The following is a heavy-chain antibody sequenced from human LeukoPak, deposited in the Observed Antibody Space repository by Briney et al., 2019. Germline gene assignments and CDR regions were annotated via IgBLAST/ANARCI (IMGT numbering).Heavy chain of an antibody. CDR2: INPNSGGT. D-gene: IGHD2-8*02. J-gene: IGHJ3*02. CDR1: GYTFTGYY. Sequence: GASVKVSCKASGYTFTGYYMHWVRQAPGQGLAWMGWINPNSGGTNYAQKFQGRVTMTRDTSISTAYMELSRLRSDDTAVYYCAKGIVPPGGGGDAFDIWGQGTMVTVSS. CDR3: AKGIVPPGGGGDAFDI. V-gene: IGHV1-2*02.